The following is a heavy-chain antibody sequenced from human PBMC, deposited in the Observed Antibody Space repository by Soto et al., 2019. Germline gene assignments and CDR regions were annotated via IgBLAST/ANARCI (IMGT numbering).Heavy chain of an antibody. CDR2: IMPVFRTP. D-gene: IGHD3-16*01. J-gene: IGHJ6*02. CDR1: GGTFSNSA. CDR3: AREGVRGMDV. V-gene: IGHV1-69*05. Sequence: GASVKVSCKASGGTFSNSAISWVRQAPGQGLEWMGGIMPVFRTPDYAQKFQGRVTMTRNTSISTAYMELSSLRSEDTAVYYCAREGVRGMDVWGQGTTVTVSS.